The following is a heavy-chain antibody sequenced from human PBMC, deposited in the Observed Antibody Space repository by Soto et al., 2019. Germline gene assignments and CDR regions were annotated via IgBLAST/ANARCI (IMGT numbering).Heavy chain of an antibody. Sequence: GGSLRLSCAASGFTFSDYYMSWIRQAPGKGLEWVSYISSSGSTIYYADSVKGRFTISRDNAKNSLYLQMNSLRAEDTAVYYCARAKGRIDWLLSPFDYWGQGTLVTVSS. CDR1: GFTFSDYY. CDR3: ARAKGRIDWLLSPFDY. J-gene: IGHJ4*02. CDR2: ISSSGSTI. D-gene: IGHD3-9*01. V-gene: IGHV3-11*01.